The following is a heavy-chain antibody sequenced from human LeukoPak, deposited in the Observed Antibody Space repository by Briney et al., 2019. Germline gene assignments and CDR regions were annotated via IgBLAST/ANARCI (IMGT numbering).Heavy chain of an antibody. V-gene: IGHV4-30-2*01. Sequence: TLSLTCAVSGGSISSGGYSWSWIRQPPGKGLEWIGYIYHSGSTYYNPSLKSRVTISVDRSKNQFSLKLSSVTAADTAVFYCARENGDYVLDYWGRGTLVTVSS. CDR3: ARENGDYVLDY. CDR1: GGSISSGGYS. D-gene: IGHD4-17*01. J-gene: IGHJ4*02. CDR2: IYHSGST.